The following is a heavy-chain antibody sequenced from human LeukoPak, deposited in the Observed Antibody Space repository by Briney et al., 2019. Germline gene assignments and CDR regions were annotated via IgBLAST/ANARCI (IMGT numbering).Heavy chain of an antibody. CDR2: IYYSGTT. D-gene: IGHD4-17*01. V-gene: IGHV4-31*03. J-gene: IGHJ4*02. Sequence: SETLSLTCTVSGGSISSGGYYWSWIRQHPGKGLEWIGCIYYSGTTYYHPSLTSRVAISVDTSKNQFSLKPSSVTAADTAVYYCARSGTVTTWNYWGQGTLVTVSS. CDR1: GGSISSGGYY. CDR3: ARSGTVTTWNY.